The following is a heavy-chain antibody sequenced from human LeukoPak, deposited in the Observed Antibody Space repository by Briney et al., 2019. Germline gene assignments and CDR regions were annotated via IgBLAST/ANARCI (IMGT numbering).Heavy chain of an antibody. J-gene: IGHJ4*02. CDR1: GGSISSYY. D-gene: IGHD1-14*01. V-gene: IGHV4-59*08. Sequence: SETLSLTCTVSGGSISSYYWSWIRQPPGKGLEWIGYIYYSGSTNYNPSLKSRVTISVDTSKNQFSLKLRSVTAADTAVYHCAGQTEFYYLDYWAKGPRVTVSS. CDR3: AGQTEFYYLDY. CDR2: IYYSGST.